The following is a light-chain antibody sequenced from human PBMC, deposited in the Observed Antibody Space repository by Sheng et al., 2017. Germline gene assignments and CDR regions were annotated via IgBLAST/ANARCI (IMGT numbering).Light chain of an antibody. CDR2: QDS. CDR1: KLGDKY. Sequence: SYELTQPPSVSVSPGQTASITCSGDKLGDKYACWYQQKPGQSPVLVIYQDSKRPSGIPERFSGSNSGNTATLTISGTQAMDEADYYCQAWEQRNVVFGGGTKLTVL. J-gene: IGLJ2*01. V-gene: IGLV3-1*01. CDR3: QAWEQRNVV.